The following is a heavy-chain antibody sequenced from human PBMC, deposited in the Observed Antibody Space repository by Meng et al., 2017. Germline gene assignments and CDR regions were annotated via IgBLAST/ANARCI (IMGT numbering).Heavy chain of an antibody. V-gene: IGHV3-23*01. CDR1: GFTFSSYA. J-gene: IGHJ5*02. D-gene: IGHD1-14*01. Sequence: GESLKISCAASGFTFSSYAMSWVRQAPGKGLEWVSAISGSGGSTYYADSVKGRFTISRDNSKNTLYLQMNSLRAEDTAVYYCAKGGSFTARNNWFDPWGQGTLVTVS. CDR3: AKGGSFTARNNWFDP. CDR2: ISGSGGST.